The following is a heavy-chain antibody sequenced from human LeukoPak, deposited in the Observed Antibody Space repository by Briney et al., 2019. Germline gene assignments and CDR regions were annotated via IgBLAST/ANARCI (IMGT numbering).Heavy chain of an antibody. V-gene: IGHV4-39*07. Sequence: SETLSLTCTVSGGSISSSSYYWGWIRQPPGKGLEWIGSIYYSGSTYYNPSLKSRVTISVDTSKNQFSLKLSSVTAADTAVYYCARDPTHSSGWYYFDYWGQGTLVTVSS. CDR1: GGSISSSSYY. J-gene: IGHJ4*02. CDR3: ARDPTHSSGWYYFDY. D-gene: IGHD6-19*01. CDR2: IYYSGST.